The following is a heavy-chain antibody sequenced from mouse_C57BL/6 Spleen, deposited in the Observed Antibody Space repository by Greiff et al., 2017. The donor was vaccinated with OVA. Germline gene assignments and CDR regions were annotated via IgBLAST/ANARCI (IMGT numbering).Heavy chain of an antibody. CDR2: IDPSDSYT. CDR3: ARWRYDYGFDY. CDR1: GYTFTSYW. J-gene: IGHJ2*01. D-gene: IGHD2-4*01. Sequence: QVQLQQPGAELVKPGASVKLSCKASGYTFTSYWMQWVKQRPGQGLEWIGEIDPSDSYTNYNQKFKGKATLTVDTSSSTAYMQLSSLTSEDSAVDYCARWRYDYGFDYWGQGTTLTVSS. V-gene: IGHV1-50*01.